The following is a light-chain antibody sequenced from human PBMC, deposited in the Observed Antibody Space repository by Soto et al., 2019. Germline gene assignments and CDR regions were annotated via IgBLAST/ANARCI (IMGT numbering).Light chain of an antibody. CDR3: SSFAGSSTLV. J-gene: IGLJ2*01. CDR1: SSDDGGYNY. CDR2: DVS. Sequence: QSALTQPRSVSGSPGQSVTISCTGTSSDDGGYNYVSWYQQHPGKAPKVIIYDVSKRPSGVPDRFSGSKSGSTASLTISGLQAEDESDYYCSSFAGSSTLVFGGGTKLTVL. V-gene: IGLV2-11*01.